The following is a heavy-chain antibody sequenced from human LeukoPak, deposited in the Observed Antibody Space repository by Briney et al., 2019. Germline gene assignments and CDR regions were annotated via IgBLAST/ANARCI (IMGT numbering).Heavy chain of an antibody. CDR3: ARGRYSSGWHVATVWFDP. D-gene: IGHD6-19*01. CDR1: GYSISSGYY. J-gene: IGHJ5*02. Sequence: PSETLSLTCTVSGYSISSGYYRGWIRQPPGKGLEWIGSIYHSGSTYYNPSLKSRVTISVDTSKNQFSLKLSSVTAADTAVYYCARGRYSSGWHVATVWFDPWGQGTLVTVSS. V-gene: IGHV4-38-2*02. CDR2: IYHSGST.